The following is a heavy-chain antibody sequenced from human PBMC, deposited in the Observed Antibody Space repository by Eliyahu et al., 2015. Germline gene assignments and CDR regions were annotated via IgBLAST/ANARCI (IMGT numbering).Heavy chain of an antibody. CDR2: XYWDDDK. D-gene: IGHD6-19*01. CDR1: GXSLTTGGVG. Sequence: QITLKESGPTLVKPTQTLTLTCAFSGXSLTTGGVGVGWIRXPPGKALEWLGIXYWDDDKRYSPSVMSRLTITKDTSKNQVVLKMTDMDPVDTATYYCAHREASGWFPEYFRHWGQGTLVTVSS. CDR3: AHREASGWFPEYFRH. J-gene: IGHJ1*01. V-gene: IGHV2-5*02.